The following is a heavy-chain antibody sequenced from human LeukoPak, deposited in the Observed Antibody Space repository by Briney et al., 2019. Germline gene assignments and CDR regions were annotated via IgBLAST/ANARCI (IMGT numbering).Heavy chain of an antibody. CDR2: MSAYNGKT. J-gene: IGHJ3*02. V-gene: IGHV1-18*01. CDR1: NFTFTTYG. Sequence: ASVKVSCKASNFTFTTYGFTWVRQAPGQGLEWMGWMSAYNGKTNYAHSLQGRVTVTADTSTSTAYMELRSLRSEDTAVYYCARGMGYSYGHPQGAFDIWGQGTMVTVSS. D-gene: IGHD5-18*01. CDR3: ARGMGYSYGHPQGAFDI.